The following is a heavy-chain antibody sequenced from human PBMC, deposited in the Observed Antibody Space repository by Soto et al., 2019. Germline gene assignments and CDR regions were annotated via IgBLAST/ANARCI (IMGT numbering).Heavy chain of an antibody. CDR2: IYYSGST. CDR3: AKTYSGSYSPFDY. CDR1: GGSISSSSYY. Sequence: SETLSLTCTVSGGSISSSSYYWGWIRQPPGKGLEWIGSIYYSGSTYYNPSLKSRVTISVDTSKNQFSLKLSSVTAADTAVYYCAKTYSGSYSPFDYWGQGTLVTVSS. V-gene: IGHV4-39*01. J-gene: IGHJ4*02. D-gene: IGHD1-26*01.